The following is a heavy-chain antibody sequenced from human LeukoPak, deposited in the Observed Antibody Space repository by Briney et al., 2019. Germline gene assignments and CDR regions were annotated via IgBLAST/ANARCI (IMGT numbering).Heavy chain of an antibody. CDR1: GGSISSSGYY. CDR3: ASLGSSTTRYDAFDI. V-gene: IGHV4-39*01. CDR2: IYYTGST. Sequence: ASETLSLICTVSGGSISSSGYYWGWIRQPPGKGLEWIGSIYYTGSTYSNPSLKSRVTKSVDMSKNQFSLKLSSVTAADTAVYYCASLGSSTTRYDAFDIWGQGTVVTVSS. J-gene: IGHJ3*02. D-gene: IGHD2-2*01.